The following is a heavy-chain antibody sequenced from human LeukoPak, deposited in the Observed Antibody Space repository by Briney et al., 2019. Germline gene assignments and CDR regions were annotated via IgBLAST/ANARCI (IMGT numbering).Heavy chain of an antibody. J-gene: IGHJ6*02. CDR1: GGSFSGYY. V-gene: IGHV4-34*01. D-gene: IGHD6-19*01. CDR2: INYSGST. Sequence: SETLSLTCAVYGGSFSGYYWSWIRQPPGKGLEWIGEINYSGSTNYNPSLKSRVTISVDTSKNQFSLKLSSVTAADTAVYYCARGRGSGWYNYYYGMDVWGQGTTVTVSS. CDR3: ARGRGSGWYNYYYGMDV.